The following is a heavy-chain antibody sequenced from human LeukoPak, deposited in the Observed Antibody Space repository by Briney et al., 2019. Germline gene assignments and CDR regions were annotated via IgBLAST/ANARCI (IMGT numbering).Heavy chain of an antibody. CDR2: IWYDGSNK. Sequence: GGSLRLSCAASGFTFSSYGMHWVRQAPGKGLEWVAVIWYDGSNKYYADSVKGRFTISRDNSKNTLYLQMNSLRAEDTAVYYCARDRPSFWLVGAERAFDIWGQGTMVTVSS. J-gene: IGHJ3*02. CDR3: ARDRPSFWLVGAERAFDI. V-gene: IGHV3-33*01. CDR1: GFTFSSYG. D-gene: IGHD1-26*01.